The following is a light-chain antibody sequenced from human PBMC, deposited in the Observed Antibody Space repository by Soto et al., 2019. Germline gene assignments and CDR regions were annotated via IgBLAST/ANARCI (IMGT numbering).Light chain of an antibody. Sequence: EIELTQSPGTLSLSPGERATLSCRASQGVGSTFLAWYQQKPGQAPRLLIYGVSTRATGIPDRFSGSWSGTDFTLSISRLEPEDFAVYYCGQFVSSPPRTFGQGTKVDIK. CDR1: QGVGSTF. CDR3: GQFVSSPPRT. CDR2: GVS. V-gene: IGKV3-20*01. J-gene: IGKJ1*01.